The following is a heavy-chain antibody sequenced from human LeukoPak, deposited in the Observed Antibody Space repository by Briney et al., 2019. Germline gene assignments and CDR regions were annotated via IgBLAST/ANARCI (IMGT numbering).Heavy chain of an antibody. Sequence: GGSLRLSCAVSGFTFTDYWMNWVRQAPGKGLEWVASIRQDGGEKSYVDSVKGRFTISRDNSKNSLYLQMNSLRTEDTALYYCAKGYATYYWYFDLWGRGTLVTVSS. CDR1: GFTFTDYW. D-gene: IGHD5-12*01. V-gene: IGHV3-7*03. J-gene: IGHJ2*01. CDR2: IRQDGGEK. CDR3: AKGYATYYWYFDL.